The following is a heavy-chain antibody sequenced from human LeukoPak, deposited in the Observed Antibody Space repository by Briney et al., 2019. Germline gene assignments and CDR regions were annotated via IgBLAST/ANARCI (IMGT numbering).Heavy chain of an antibody. Sequence: SETLSLTCSVSGGSISTYLWTWIRQPPGKGLEWIGNIYYTGSTNYNPSLESRVTISLDTPKNQFSLKLNSLTAADTAVYYCARAFSGYDERSLESWGQGTPVTVSS. D-gene: IGHD5-12*01. CDR2: IYYTGST. V-gene: IGHV4-59*01. CDR3: ARAFSGYDERSLES. CDR1: GGSISTYL. J-gene: IGHJ4*02.